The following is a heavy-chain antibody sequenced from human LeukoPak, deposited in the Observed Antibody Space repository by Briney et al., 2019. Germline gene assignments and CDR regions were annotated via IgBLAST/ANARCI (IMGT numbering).Heavy chain of an antibody. CDR3: ARDRNYDFWSGYYGHGWFDP. D-gene: IGHD3-3*01. V-gene: IGHV4-39*07. CDR2: IYYSGST. Sequence: SETLSLTCTVSGGSISSSSYYWGWIRQPPGKGLEWIGSIYYSGSTYYNPSLKSRVTISVDTSKNQFSLKLSSVAAADTAVYYCARDRNYDFWSGYYGHGWFDPWGQGTLVTVSS. J-gene: IGHJ5*02. CDR1: GGSISSSSYY.